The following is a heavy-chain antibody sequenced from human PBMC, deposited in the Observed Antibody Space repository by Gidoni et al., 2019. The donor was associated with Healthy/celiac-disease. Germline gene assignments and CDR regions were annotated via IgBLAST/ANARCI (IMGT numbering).Heavy chain of an antibody. V-gene: IGHV3-23*01. CDR3: AKRAYCTGGVCYRKGVYYFDY. D-gene: IGHD2-8*02. CDR2: ISGSGGST. CDR1: GFTFSSSA. Sequence: EVQLLESGGGLVQPGGSLRLSCAASGFTFSSSAISWARQAPGKGLEWVSAISGSGGSTYYADSVKGRFTISRDNSKNTLYLQMNSLRAEDTAVYYCAKRAYCTGGVCYRKGVYYFDYWGQGTLVTVSS. J-gene: IGHJ4*02.